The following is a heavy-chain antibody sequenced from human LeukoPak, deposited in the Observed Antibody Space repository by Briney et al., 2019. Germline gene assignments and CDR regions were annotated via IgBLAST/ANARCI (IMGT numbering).Heavy chain of an antibody. CDR2: IYTSGST. D-gene: IGHD2-2*01. V-gene: IGHV4-4*07. CDR1: GGSISSYY. J-gene: IGHJ4*02. CDR3: ARYCSSTSCTHTDY. Sequence: SETLSLTCTVSGGSISSYYWSWIRQPAGKGLEWIGRIYTSGSTNYNPSLKSRVTMSVDTSKNQFSLKLSSVTAADTAVYYCARYCSSTSCTHTDYWGQGTLVTVSS.